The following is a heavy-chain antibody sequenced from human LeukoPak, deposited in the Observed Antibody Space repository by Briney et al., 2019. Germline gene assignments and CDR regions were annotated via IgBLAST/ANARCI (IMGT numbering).Heavy chain of an antibody. CDR3: ARFEGIFGVVRYYYYGMDV. Sequence: SVTVSCKASGGTFSSYAISWVRQAPGQGLEWMGRIIPIFGIANYARKFQGRVTITADKSTSTAYMELSSLRSEDTAVYYCARFEGIFGVVRYYYYGMDVWGQGTTVTVSS. CDR1: GGTFSSYA. D-gene: IGHD3-3*01. CDR2: IIPIFGIA. J-gene: IGHJ6*02. V-gene: IGHV1-69*04.